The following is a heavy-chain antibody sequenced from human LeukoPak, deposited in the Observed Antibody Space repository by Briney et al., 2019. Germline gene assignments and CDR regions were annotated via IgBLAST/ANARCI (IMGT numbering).Heavy chain of an antibody. CDR1: GFTFSSYA. V-gene: IGHV3-30-3*01. D-gene: IGHD2-15*01. Sequence: GGSLRLSCAASGFTFSSYAMHWVRQAPGKGLEWVAVISYDGSNKYYADSVKGRFTISRDNSKNTLYLQMNSLRAEDTAVYYCAKVLGCCSGGSCPHWGAFDIWGQGTMVTVSS. CDR2: ISYDGSNK. J-gene: IGHJ3*02. CDR3: AKVLGCCSGGSCPHWGAFDI.